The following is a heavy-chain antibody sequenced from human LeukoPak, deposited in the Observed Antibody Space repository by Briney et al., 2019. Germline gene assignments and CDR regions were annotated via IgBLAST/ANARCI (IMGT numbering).Heavy chain of an antibody. CDR1: DYSISSNNW. D-gene: IGHD6-13*01. J-gene: IGHJ1*01. CDR3: ASRMYGSSGRYFHH. CDR2: IHYSGSA. V-gene: IGHV4-28*01. Sequence: SDTLSLTCGVSDYSISSNNWWGWIRQPPGKGLEWIGYIHYSGSAYYNPSLKSRVTMSVDTSKNQFSLELNSVTAVDTAVYYCASRMYGSSGRYFHHWGQGTLVTVSS.